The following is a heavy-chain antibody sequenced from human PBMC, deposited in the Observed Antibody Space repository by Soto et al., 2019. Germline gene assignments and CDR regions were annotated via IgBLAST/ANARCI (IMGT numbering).Heavy chain of an antibody. D-gene: IGHD2-15*01. Sequence: SETLSLTCTVSGGSISSGGYYWSWIRQHPGKGLEWIGYIYYSGSTYYNPSLKSRVTISVDTSKNQFSLKLSSVTAADTAVYYCARDKGGGSPNYSYYGMDVWGQGTTVTVSS. CDR1: GGSISSGGYY. V-gene: IGHV4-31*03. CDR2: IYYSGST. CDR3: ARDKGGGSPNYSYYGMDV. J-gene: IGHJ6*02.